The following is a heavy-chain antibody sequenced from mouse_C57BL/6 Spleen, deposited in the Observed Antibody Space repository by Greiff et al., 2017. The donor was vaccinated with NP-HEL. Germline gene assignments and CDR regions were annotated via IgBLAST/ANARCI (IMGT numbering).Heavy chain of an antibody. J-gene: IGHJ4*01. V-gene: IGHV1-50*01. CDR2: IDPSDSYT. Sequence: QVQLQQPGAELVKPGASVKLSCKASGYTFTSYWMQWVKQRPGQGLEWIGEIDPSDSYTNYNQKFKGKATLTVDTSSSTAYMQLSSLTSEDSAVYYCARDRSSYYYAMDYWGQGTSVTVSS. CDR3: ARDRSSYYYAMDY. CDR1: GYTFTSYW.